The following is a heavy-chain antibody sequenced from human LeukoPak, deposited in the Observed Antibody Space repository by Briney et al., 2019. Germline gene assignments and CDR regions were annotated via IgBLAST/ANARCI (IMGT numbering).Heavy chain of an antibody. CDR2: IYHSGST. Sequence: PSETLSLTCTVSGGSISSGGYYWSWIRQPPGKGLEWIGYIYHSGSTYYNPSLKSRVTISVDTSKNQFSLKLSSVTAADTAVYYCARGNLKTGETYDYWGQGTLVTVSS. CDR1: GGSISSGGYY. J-gene: IGHJ4*02. CDR3: ARGNLKTGETYDY. D-gene: IGHD7-27*01. V-gene: IGHV4-30-2*01.